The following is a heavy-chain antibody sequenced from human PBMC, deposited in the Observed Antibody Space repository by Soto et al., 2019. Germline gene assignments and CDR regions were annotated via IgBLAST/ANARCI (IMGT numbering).Heavy chain of an antibody. CDR2: IYYSGST. Sequence: PPETLSPTCTVSGGSISRGDYYWGWIRQPPGKGLEGIGYIYYSGSTYNNPSLKRRLTISVDTSKNQFSLKLSSVTAADTAVYYCARGHTRVYSGYDLNWFDPWGQRTLVT. V-gene: IGHV4-30-4*01. CDR1: GGSISRGDYY. J-gene: IGHJ5*02. D-gene: IGHD5-12*01. CDR3: ARGHTRVYSGYDLNWFDP.